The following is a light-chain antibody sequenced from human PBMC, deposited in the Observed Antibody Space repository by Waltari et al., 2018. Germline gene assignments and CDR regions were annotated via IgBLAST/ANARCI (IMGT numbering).Light chain of an antibody. J-gene: IGKJ2*01. CDR2: WAS. CDR3: QQYYSIPYT. V-gene: IGKV4-1*01. Sequence: DIVMTQSPDSLAVSLGERATINCNSSQSVLYSSNNKNNLAWYQQKPGQPPKLLIYWASTRESGVPDRFSGSGSGTDFTLTISSLQAEDVAVYYCQQYYSIPYTFGQGTKLEIK. CDR1: QSVLYSSNNKNN.